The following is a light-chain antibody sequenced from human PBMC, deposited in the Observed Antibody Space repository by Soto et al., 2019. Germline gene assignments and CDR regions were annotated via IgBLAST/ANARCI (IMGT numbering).Light chain of an antibody. Sequence: EIVLTQSPGTLSLSPGERATLSCRASQTVSSGELAWYQQKPGQPPRLLIYGASSSTTGIPDRFSGSGSGTDFTLTISRLEPEDFAFYYCQHYDASPPGYSFGQGTKLEIK. CDR1: QTVSSGE. V-gene: IGKV3-20*01. CDR2: GAS. J-gene: IGKJ2*01. CDR3: QHYDASPPGYS.